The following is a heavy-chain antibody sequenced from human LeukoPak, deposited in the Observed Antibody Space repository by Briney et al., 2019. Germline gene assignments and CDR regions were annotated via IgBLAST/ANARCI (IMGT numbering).Heavy chain of an antibody. Sequence: ASVKVSCKASGYTFTGYYMHWVRQAPGQGLEWMGWINPNSGGTNYAQKFQGWVTMTRDTSISTAYMELSRLRSDDTAVYYCARDTAHSSWYPYYFDYWGQGTLVTVSS. V-gene: IGHV1-2*04. CDR1: GYTFTGYY. J-gene: IGHJ4*02. CDR2: INPNSGGT. D-gene: IGHD6-13*01. CDR3: ARDTAHSSWYPYYFDY.